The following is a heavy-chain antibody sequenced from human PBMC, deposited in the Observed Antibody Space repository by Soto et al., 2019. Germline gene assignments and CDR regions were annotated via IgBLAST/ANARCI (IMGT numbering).Heavy chain of an antibody. CDR3: AREYTTSRHFDN. J-gene: IGHJ4*02. V-gene: IGHV4-4*07. CDR2: MSNSGST. Sequence: SETLSLTCTVSGGSISSHYWSWIRQPAGKGLEWIGRMSNSGSTHYNPSLKSRLTMSVDTSNNQFSLTVSSVTAADTAVYYCAREYTTSRHFDNWGQGTLVTAPQ. D-gene: IGHD2-2*02. CDR1: GGSISSHY.